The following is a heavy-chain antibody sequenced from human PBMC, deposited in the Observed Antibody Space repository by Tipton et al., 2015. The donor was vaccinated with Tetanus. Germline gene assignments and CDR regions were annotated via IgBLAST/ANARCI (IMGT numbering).Heavy chain of an antibody. J-gene: IGHJ3*02. D-gene: IGHD7-27*01. CDR3: ARHSLKLGMWAFDI. CDR2: LYYSGTT. CDR1: GGSISTTSDY. Sequence: TLSLTCTVSGGSISTTSDYWGWIRQPPGKGLEWIGSLYYSGTTYYNPSLKSRGTISVDTSKNHSSLRLSSVTAADTAVYYCARHSLKLGMWAFDIWGRGTSVTVSS. V-gene: IGHV4-39*01.